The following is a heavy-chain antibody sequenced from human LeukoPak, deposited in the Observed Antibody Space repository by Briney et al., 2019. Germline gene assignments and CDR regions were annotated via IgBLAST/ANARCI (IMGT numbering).Heavy chain of an antibody. Sequence: ETLSLTCTVSAGSISSYYWSWVRQAPGKGLEWVSGISGSGVGTYYADSVKGRFTISRDSSKNTLYLQMNSLRAEDTALYYCARGRVDYSSSLTYFDYWGQGTLVTVSP. D-gene: IGHD6-6*01. CDR2: ISGSGVGT. J-gene: IGHJ4*02. CDR1: AGSISSYY. V-gene: IGHV3-23*01. CDR3: ARGRVDYSSSLTYFDY.